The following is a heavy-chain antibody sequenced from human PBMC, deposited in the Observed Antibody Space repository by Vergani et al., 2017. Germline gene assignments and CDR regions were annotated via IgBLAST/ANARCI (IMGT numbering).Heavy chain of an antibody. CDR3: ARGWINDYGGLWGFDY. D-gene: IGHD4-23*01. J-gene: IGHJ4*02. CDR1: GVTFSSYA. CDR2: IIPIFGTA. Sequence: QVQLVQSGAEVKKPGSSVKVSCKASGVTFSSYAISWVRQAPGQGLEWVGGIIPIFGTANYAQKFQGRVTITADESTSTACMELSSLRSEDTAVYYCARGWINDYGGLWGFDYWGQGTLVTVSA. V-gene: IGHV1-69*01.